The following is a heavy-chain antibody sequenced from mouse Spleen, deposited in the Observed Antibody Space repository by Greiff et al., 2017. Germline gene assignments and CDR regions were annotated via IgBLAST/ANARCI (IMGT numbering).Heavy chain of an antibody. CDR2: INPSNGGT. V-gene: IGHV1-53*01. J-gene: IGHJ3*01. CDR1: GYTFTSYW. Sequence: QVQLQQPGTELVKPGASVKLSCKASGYTFTSYWMHWVKQRPGQGLEWIGNINPSNGGTSYNQKFKGKATLTVDKSSSTAYMELNSLTSEDSAVYYCARDFAVCAYWGQGTLVTVSA. CDR3: ARDFAVCAY.